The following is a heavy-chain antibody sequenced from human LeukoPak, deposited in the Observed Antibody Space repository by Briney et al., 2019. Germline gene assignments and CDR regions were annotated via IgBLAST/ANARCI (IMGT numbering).Heavy chain of an antibody. CDR1: GGSISSYY. J-gene: IGHJ4*02. CDR3: ARDAPGYCTNGVCYTGDFDY. D-gene: IGHD2-8*01. Sequence: SETLSLTCTVSGGSISSYYWSWIRQPAGKGLEWIGRIYTSGSTNYNPSLKSRVTMSVDTSKNQFSLKLSSVTAADTAVYYCARDAPGYCTNGVCYTGDFDYWGQGTLVTVSS. CDR2: IYTSGST. V-gene: IGHV4-4*07.